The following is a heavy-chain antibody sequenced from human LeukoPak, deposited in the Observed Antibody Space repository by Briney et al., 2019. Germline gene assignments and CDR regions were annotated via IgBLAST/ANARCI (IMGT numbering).Heavy chain of an antibody. J-gene: IGHJ4*02. CDR1: GDSINSYH. CDR2: LYHSGST. Sequence: SETLSLTCPVSGDSINSYHWNWIRQAPGKGLEWIGDLYHSGSTNYNPSLKSRVTISVDTSKNQFSLKLSSVTAADTAVYYCARGKVVAATHFDYWGQGTLVTVSS. V-gene: IGHV4-59*12. D-gene: IGHD2-15*01. CDR3: ARGKVVAATHFDY.